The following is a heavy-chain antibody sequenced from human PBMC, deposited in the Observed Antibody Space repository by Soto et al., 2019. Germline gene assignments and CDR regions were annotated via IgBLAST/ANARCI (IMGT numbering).Heavy chain of an antibody. CDR3: ARVLDVGITMVRGVMFDY. CDR1: GFTFSSYA. J-gene: IGHJ4*02. Sequence: QVQLVESGGGVVQPGRSPRLSCAASGFTFSSYAMHWVRQAPGKGLEWVAVISYDGSNKYYADSVKGRFTISRDNSKNTLYLQMNSLRAEDTAVYYCARVLDVGITMVRGVMFDYWGQGTLVTVSS. D-gene: IGHD3-10*01. V-gene: IGHV3-30-3*01. CDR2: ISYDGSNK.